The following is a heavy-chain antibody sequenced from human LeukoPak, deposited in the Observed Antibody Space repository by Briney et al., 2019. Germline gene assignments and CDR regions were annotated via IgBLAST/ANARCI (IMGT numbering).Heavy chain of an antibody. V-gene: IGHV1-18*01. Sequence: GASVKVSCKSSGYTFTSYGISWVRQAPGQGLEWMGWISAYNGNTNYAQKLQGRVTVTTDTSTSTAYMELRSLRSDDTAVYYCARDKRQQLELDYWGQGTLVTVSS. CDR1: GYTFTSYG. CDR2: ISAYNGNT. CDR3: ARDKRQQLELDY. J-gene: IGHJ4*02. D-gene: IGHD6-13*01.